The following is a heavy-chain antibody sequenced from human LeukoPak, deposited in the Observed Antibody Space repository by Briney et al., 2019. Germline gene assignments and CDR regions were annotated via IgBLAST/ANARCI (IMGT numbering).Heavy chain of an antibody. Sequence: GESLKISCKGSGYSFTSYWIGWVRQMPGKGLEWMGIIYPGDSDTRYSPSFQGQVTISADKSISTVYLQWSSLKASDTAMYYCARQVTGYHQNFNWFDPWGQGTLVTVSS. CDR2: IYPGDSDT. V-gene: IGHV5-51*01. CDR3: ARQVTGYHQNFNWFDP. D-gene: IGHD3-9*01. CDR1: GYSFTSYW. J-gene: IGHJ5*02.